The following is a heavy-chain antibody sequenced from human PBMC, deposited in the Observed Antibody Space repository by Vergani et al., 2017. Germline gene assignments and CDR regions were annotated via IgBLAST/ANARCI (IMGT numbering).Heavy chain of an antibody. D-gene: IGHD6-13*01. Sequence: QVQLVQSGAEVKKPGASVKVSCKVSGYTLTELSMHWVRQAPGKGLEWMGGFDPEDGETIYAQKFQGRVTMTEDTSTDTAYMELSRLRSEDTAVYYCATVKAGYSSSWNTLYYFDYWGQGTLVTVSS. J-gene: IGHJ4*02. CDR2: FDPEDGET. CDR3: ATVKAGYSSSWNTLYYFDY. V-gene: IGHV1-24*01. CDR1: GYTLTELS.